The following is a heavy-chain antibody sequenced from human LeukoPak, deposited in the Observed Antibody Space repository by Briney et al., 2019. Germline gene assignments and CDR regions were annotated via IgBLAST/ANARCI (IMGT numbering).Heavy chain of an antibody. V-gene: IGHV3-23*01. CDR2: ISGSGGST. J-gene: IGHJ4*02. CDR3: AKVDGIWFGVDFDY. Sequence: PSGGSLRLSCAASGFTFSSYSMSWVRQAPGKGLEWVSAISGSGGSTYYADSVKGRFTISRDNSKNTLYLQMNSLRAEDTAVYYCAKVDGIWFGVDFDYWGQGTLVTVSS. CDR1: GFTFSSYS. D-gene: IGHD3-10*01.